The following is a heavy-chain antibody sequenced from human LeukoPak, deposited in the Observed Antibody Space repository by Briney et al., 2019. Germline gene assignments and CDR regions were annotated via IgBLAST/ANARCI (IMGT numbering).Heavy chain of an antibody. Sequence: PGGSLRLSCAASRFTLSTYWMSWVRQAPGKGLEWVAHIKRDGSQEYYVDSVKGRFTISRDSAKNSLYLQMNSLRAEDTAVYYCARGVPYDSWSGPHYSDYWGQGTLVTVSS. V-gene: IGHV3-7*01. D-gene: IGHD3-3*01. CDR3: ARGVPYDSWSGPHYSDY. J-gene: IGHJ4*02. CDR1: RFTLSTYW. CDR2: IKRDGSQE.